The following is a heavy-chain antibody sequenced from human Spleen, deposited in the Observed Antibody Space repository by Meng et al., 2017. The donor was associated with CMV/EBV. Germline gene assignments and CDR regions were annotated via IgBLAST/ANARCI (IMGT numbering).Heavy chain of an antibody. CDR2: ISSSHSDI. D-gene: IGHD1-26*01. CDR1: GFTFNIYS. Sequence: GESLKISCAASGFTFNIYSINWVRQAPGKGLEWVSSISSSHSDIDYADSVRGRFTMSRDNAKNSVYLQMDSLRGEDTAVYYCARDRLGIYGMDVWGQGTTVTVSS. CDR3: ARDRLGIYGMDV. J-gene: IGHJ6*02. V-gene: IGHV3-21*01.